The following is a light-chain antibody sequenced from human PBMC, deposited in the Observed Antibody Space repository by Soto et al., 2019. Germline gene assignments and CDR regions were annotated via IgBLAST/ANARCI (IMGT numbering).Light chain of an antibody. CDR1: QSMSSW. V-gene: IGKV1-5*03. CDR2: KEA. J-gene: IGKJ1*01. CDR3: QPYNSDWT. Sequence: DIQMTQSPSTRSASVGDRVTITCRASQSMSSWLAWYQQKPGKAPKLLIYKEASLESGVPSRFSGSGSGTEFTLTISSLQPDDFATYYCQPYNSDWTFGQGTKVEIK.